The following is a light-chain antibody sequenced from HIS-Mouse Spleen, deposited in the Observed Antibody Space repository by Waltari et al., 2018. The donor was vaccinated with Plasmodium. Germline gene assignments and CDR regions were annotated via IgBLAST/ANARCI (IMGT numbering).Light chain of an antibody. CDR3: GTWDSSLSAGVV. CDR2: DNN. CDR1: SSNIGNNY. V-gene: IGLV1-51*01. Sequence: TISCSGSSSNIGNNYVSWYQQLPGTAPKLLIYDNNKRPSGIPDRFSGSKSGTSATLGITGLQTGDEADYYCGTWDSSLSAGVVFGGGTKLTVL. J-gene: IGLJ2*01.